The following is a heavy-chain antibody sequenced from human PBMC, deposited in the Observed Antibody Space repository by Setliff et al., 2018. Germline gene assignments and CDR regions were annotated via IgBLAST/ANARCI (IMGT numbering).Heavy chain of an antibody. V-gene: IGHV7-4-1*01. Sequence: ASVKVSCKASGYTFTTYAISWMRQAPGQGLEWMGWINTNTGNPSYAQGFTGRFVFSLDTSVSTAYLQIYSLKAEDTAVYYCARDTGVRGQENTGYYGGGFAYWGQGTLVTVSS. CDR3: ARDTGVRGQENTGYYGGGFAY. CDR2: INTNTGNP. D-gene: IGHD2-8*02. CDR1: GYTFTTYA. J-gene: IGHJ4*02.